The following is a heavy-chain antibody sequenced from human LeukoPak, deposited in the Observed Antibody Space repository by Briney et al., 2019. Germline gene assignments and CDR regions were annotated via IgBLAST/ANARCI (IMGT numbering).Heavy chain of an antibody. D-gene: IGHD1-26*01. CDR2: IWYDGSSK. Sequence: GRSLRLSCAASGFTFSSYGMHWVRQAPGKGLEWVALIWYDGSSKHYADSVRGRFTISRDNSKNTLYLQMNSLRAEDTAVYFCAKDISGSYSVDYWGQGTLVTVSS. CDR3: AKDISGSYSVDY. J-gene: IGHJ4*02. V-gene: IGHV3-33*06. CDR1: GFTFSSYG.